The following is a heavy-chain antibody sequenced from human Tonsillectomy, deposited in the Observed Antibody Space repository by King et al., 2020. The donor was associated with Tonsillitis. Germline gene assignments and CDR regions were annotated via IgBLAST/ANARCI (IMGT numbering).Heavy chain of an antibody. CDR1: GFTFSSYA. Sequence: VQLVESGGGVVQPGSSLRLSWAASGFTFSSYAMPWGRQAPGKGLGWVSFISYDGSNKNYAMSVKGRFPIARGNSKNTLYLQMNSLRAEDTAVYYCARDQVFWGGYYTGILFYWGQGTLVTVSS. D-gene: IGHD3-3*01. J-gene: IGHJ4*02. CDR2: ISYDGSNK. CDR3: ARDQVFWGGYYTGILFY. V-gene: IGHV3-30-3*01.